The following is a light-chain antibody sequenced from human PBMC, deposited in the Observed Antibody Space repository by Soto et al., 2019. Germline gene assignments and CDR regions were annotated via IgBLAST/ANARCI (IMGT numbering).Light chain of an antibody. CDR1: QSVSSNY. CDR2: AAS. V-gene: IGKV3-20*01. Sequence: EIVLTQSPGTLSLSPGARAPLSCRASQSVSSNYLAWYQQKPGQAPRLLIYAASSRATGIPDRFSGGGSGTDFTLTISRLEPEDFAVYYCQQCGSSPWTFGQGTKVDIK. CDR3: QQCGSSPWT. J-gene: IGKJ1*01.